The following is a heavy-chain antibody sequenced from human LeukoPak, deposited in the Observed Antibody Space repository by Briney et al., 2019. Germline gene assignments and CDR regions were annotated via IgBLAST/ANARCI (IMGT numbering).Heavy chain of an antibody. V-gene: IGHV1-24*01. J-gene: IGHJ4*02. D-gene: IGHD3-3*01. CDR2: FDPEDGET. CDR3: ATNTQFYYFDY. CDR1: GYTFTSYY. Sequence: ASVKVSCKASGYTFTSYYMHWVRQAPGKGLEWMGGFDPEDGETIYAQKFQGRVTMTEDTSTDTAYMELSSLRSEDTAVYYCATNTQFYYFDYWGQGTLVTVSS.